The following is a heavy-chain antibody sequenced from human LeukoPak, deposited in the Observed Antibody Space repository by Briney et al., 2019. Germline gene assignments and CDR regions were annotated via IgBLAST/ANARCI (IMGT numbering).Heavy chain of an antibody. Sequence: PSETLSLTCAVYGGSFSGYYWSWIRQPPGKGLEWIGGINHSGSTNYNPSLKSRVTISVNTSKNQFSLKLSSVTAADTAVYYCARGSAINWFDPWGQGTLVTVSS. CDR3: ARGSAINWFDP. CDR1: GGSFSGYY. V-gene: IGHV4-34*01. J-gene: IGHJ5*02. CDR2: INHSGST.